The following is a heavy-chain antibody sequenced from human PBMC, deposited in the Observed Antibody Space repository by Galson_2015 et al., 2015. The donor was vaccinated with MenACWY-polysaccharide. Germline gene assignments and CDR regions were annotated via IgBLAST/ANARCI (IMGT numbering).Heavy chain of an antibody. Sequence: SLRLSCAASGFTFSSYAMSWVRQAPGKGLEWVSAISGDGDTTYFADSVKGRFTISRDNSKNTLFLQMSSLRAEDTAVYYCAKDGWYEVGSPTFDIWGQETMVTVSS. V-gene: IGHV3-23*01. D-gene: IGHD6-19*01. CDR3: AKDGWYEVGSPTFDI. CDR1: GFTFSSYA. CDR2: ISGDGDTT. J-gene: IGHJ3*02.